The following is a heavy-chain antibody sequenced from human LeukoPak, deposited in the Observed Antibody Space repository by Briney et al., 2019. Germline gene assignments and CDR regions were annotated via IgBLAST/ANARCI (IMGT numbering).Heavy chain of an antibody. CDR3: ARVRVGATEMNDY. Sequence: SVKVSCKASGGTFSSYAISGVRQAPGQGLEWMGRIIPILGIANYAQKFQGRVTITADKSTSTAYMELSSLRSEDTAVYYCARVRVGATEMNDYWGQGTLVTVSS. CDR2: IIPILGIA. V-gene: IGHV1-69*04. CDR1: GGTFSSYA. D-gene: IGHD1-26*01. J-gene: IGHJ4*02.